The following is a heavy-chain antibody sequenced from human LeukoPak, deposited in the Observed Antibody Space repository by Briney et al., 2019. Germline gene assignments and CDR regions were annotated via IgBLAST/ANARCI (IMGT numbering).Heavy chain of an antibody. CDR1: GYTFTSYG. CDR3: ARDLHDSSGYYYRGEIDY. Sequence: ASVKVSCKASGYTFTSYGISWVRQAPGQGLEWMGRISAYNGNTNYAQKLQGRVTMTTDTSTSTAYMELRSLRSDDTAVYYCARDLHDSSGYYYRGEIDYWGQGTLVTVSS. CDR2: ISAYNGNT. V-gene: IGHV1-18*01. D-gene: IGHD3-22*01. J-gene: IGHJ4*02.